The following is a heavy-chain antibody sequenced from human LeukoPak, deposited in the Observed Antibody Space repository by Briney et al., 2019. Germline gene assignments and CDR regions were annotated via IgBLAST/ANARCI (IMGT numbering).Heavy chain of an antibody. V-gene: IGHV4-34*01. D-gene: IGHD3-16*01. CDR3: ARGPFTADPIDY. J-gene: IGHJ4*02. CDR2: INHSGST. Sequence: KPSETLSLTCTVSGGSIGTYSWNWIRQPPGKGLEWIGEINHSGSTNYNPSLRSRVTISVDTSKNQFSLKLSSVTAADTAVYYCARGPFTADPIDYWGQGTLVTVSS. CDR1: GGSIGTYS.